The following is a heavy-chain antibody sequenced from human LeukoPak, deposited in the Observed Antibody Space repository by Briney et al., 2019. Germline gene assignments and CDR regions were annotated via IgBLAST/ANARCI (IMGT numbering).Heavy chain of an antibody. D-gene: IGHD1-26*01. CDR2: INPSGGST. V-gene: IGHV1-46*01. J-gene: IGHJ5*02. Sequence: GASVKVSCKASGYTFTGYYMHWVRQAPGQGLEWMGIINPSGGSTSYAQKFQGRVTMTRDTSTSTVYMELSSLRSEDTAVYYCARTNSGSYSPVGWFDPWGQGTLVTVSS. CDR1: GYTFTGYY. CDR3: ARTNSGSYSPVGWFDP.